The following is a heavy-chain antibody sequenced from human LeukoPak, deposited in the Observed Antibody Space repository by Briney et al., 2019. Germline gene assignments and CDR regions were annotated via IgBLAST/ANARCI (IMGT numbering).Heavy chain of an antibody. CDR2: IYYSGST. D-gene: IGHD6-13*01. V-gene: IGHV4-30-4*01. CDR3: ARNGVEQQLVYFDY. CDR1: GGSISSGDYY. Sequence: SETLSLTCTVSGGSISSGDYYWSWIRRPPGKGLEWIGYIYYSGSTYYNPSLKSRVTISVDTSKNQFSLKLSSVTAADTAVYYCARNGVEQQLVYFDYWGQGTLVTVSS. J-gene: IGHJ4*02.